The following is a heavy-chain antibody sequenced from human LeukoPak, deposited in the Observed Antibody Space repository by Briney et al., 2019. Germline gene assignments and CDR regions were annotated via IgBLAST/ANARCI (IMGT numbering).Heavy chain of an antibody. D-gene: IGHD5-24*01. V-gene: IGHV3-7*01. CDR2: IKQDGTET. J-gene: IGHJ3*02. CDR3: AKDQVWLNDAFDI. Sequence: GGSLRLTCAASGFTFNSYWMSWVRQAPGKGLEWVANIKQDGTETYSVDSVKGRFTISRDNAKNSLYLQMNSLRVDDTAVYYCAKDQVWLNDAFDIWGQGTMVTVSS. CDR1: GFTFNSYW.